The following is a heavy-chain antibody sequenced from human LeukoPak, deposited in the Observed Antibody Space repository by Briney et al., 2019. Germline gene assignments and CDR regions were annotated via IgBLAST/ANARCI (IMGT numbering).Heavy chain of an antibody. CDR1: GGSFSGYY. D-gene: IGHD3-10*01. Sequence: PSETLSLTCAVYGGSFSGYYWSWIRQPPGKGLEWIGEINHSGSTNYNPSLKSRVTISVDTSKNQFSLKLSSVTAADTAVYYCARDLGYYGSGSYYNWFDPWGQGTLVTVSS. CDR3: ARDLGYYGSGSYYNWFDP. J-gene: IGHJ5*02. V-gene: IGHV4-34*01. CDR2: INHSGST.